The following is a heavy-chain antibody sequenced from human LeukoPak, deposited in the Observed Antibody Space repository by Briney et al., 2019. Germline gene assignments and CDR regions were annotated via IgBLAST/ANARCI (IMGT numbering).Heavy chain of an antibody. CDR2: IYYSGSP. CDR1: GASITDYY. J-gene: IGHJ4*02. D-gene: IGHD5-24*01. V-gene: IGHV4-59*01. Sequence: PSETLSLTCTVSGASITDYYWSWIRQPPAKGLEWIGYIYYSGSPNYNPSLKSRVTLSLDTSQNQFSLKLTSVTAADTAVYYCAYGGDAYKTGYWGQGTLVTVSS. CDR3: AYGGDAYKTGY.